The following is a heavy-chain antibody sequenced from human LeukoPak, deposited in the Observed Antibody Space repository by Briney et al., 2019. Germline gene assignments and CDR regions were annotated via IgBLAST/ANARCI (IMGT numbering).Heavy chain of an antibody. CDR1: GGSISSGGYS. V-gene: IGHV4-30-2*03. J-gene: IGHJ4*02. D-gene: IGHD3-10*01. CDR3: AGLYGSGSYYGY. CDR2: IYYSGST. Sequence: MTSETLSLTCAVSGGSISSGGYSWSWIRQPPGKGLEWIGCIYYSGSTYYKPSLKSRVTISVDTSKNQFSLKLSSVTAADTAVYYCAGLYGSGSYYGYWGQGTLVTVSS.